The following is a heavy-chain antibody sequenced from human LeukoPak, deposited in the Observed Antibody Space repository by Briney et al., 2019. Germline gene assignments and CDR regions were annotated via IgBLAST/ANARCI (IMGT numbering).Heavy chain of an antibody. V-gene: IGHV4-59*02. CDR3: VREGALTGGVPFDL. J-gene: IGHJ3*01. D-gene: IGHD1-14*01. Sequence: SETLSLTCTVSGASVNSYYWGWIRQPPGQGLEWIGYIYSSGSTNYSPSLKSRVTISIDTSKKQFSLKLTSVTAADTAMYYCVREGALTGGVPFDLWGQGTMVTVSS. CDR2: IYSSGST. CDR1: GASVNSYY.